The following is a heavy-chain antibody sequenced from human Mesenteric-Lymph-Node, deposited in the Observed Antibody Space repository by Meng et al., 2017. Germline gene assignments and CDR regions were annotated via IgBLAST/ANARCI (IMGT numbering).Heavy chain of an antibody. CDR2: ISAYTDSA. D-gene: IGHD2-15*01. V-gene: IGHV1-18*01. Sequence: ASVKVSCKASGYSFSIYGISWVRQAPGQGLEWMGWISAYTDSAKYAQNLQGRVTMTTDTSTNTIYMEVRSLRSDDTAVYYCARDFMCSGGSCRDVFDIWGQGTMVTVSS. CDR1: GYSFSIYG. J-gene: IGHJ3*02. CDR3: ARDFMCSGGSCRDVFDI.